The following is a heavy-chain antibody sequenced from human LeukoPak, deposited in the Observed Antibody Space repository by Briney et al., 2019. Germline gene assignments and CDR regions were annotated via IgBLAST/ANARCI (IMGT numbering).Heavy chain of an antibody. V-gene: IGHV4-34*01. CDR1: GGSFSGYY. Sequence: SGTLSLTCAVYGGSFSGYYWSWIRQPPGKGLEWIGEINHSGSTNYNPSLKSRVTISVDTSKNQFSLKLSSVTAADTAVYYCASLEYSRSRDYWGQGTLVTVSS. J-gene: IGHJ4*02. CDR2: INHSGST. D-gene: IGHD6-6*01. CDR3: ASLEYSRSRDY.